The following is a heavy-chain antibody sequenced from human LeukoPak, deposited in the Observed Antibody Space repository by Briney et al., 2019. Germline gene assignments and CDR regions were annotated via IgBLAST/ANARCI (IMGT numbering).Heavy chain of an antibody. CDR2: ISGSGDST. V-gene: IGHV3-23*01. CDR1: GLTFSNFG. D-gene: IGHD5-18*01. Sequence: GGSLRLSCVASGLTFSNFGMSWVRQAPGKGLEWVSAISGSGDSTYYADSVKGRFTISRDNSKNTLYLQMNSLRAEDTAVYYCAKGGYSYGLVNYWGQGTLVTVSS. CDR3: AKGGYSYGLVNY. J-gene: IGHJ4*02.